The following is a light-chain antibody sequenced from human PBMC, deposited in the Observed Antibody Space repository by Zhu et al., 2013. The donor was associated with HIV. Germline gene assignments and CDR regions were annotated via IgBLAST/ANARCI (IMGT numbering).Light chain of an antibody. CDR1: QSIKTW. V-gene: IGKV1-5*03. CDR2: KAS. Sequence: GDRVTITCRASQSIKTWLAWYQQKPGKAPKLLIHKASSLESGVPSRFTGSTSGTEFTLTISSLQPDDFATYYCLQYHSFYTFGQGTKLEIK. CDR3: LQYHSFYT. J-gene: IGKJ2*01.